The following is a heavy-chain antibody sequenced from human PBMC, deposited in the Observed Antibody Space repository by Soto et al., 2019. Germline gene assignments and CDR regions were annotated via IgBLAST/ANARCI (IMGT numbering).Heavy chain of an antibody. D-gene: IGHD2-2*01. CDR1: GDSISSYY. V-gene: IGHV4-59*01. J-gene: IGHJ6*02. Sequence: PSETLSLTCTVSGDSISSYYWSWIRQPPAKGLEWIGYIYYSGSTNYNPSLKSRVTISVDTSKNQVSLKLSSVTAADTAVYYCARDGSRYCSSTSCYSGHYYYGMDVWGQGTTVTVSS. CDR2: IYYSGST. CDR3: ARDGSRYCSSTSCYSGHYYYGMDV.